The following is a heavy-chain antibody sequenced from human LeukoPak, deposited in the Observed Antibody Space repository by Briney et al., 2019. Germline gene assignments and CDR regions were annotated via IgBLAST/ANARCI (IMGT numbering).Heavy chain of an antibody. J-gene: IGHJ4*02. CDR1: GGSFSAYY. D-gene: IGHD2-2*01. CDR2: INHSGST. CDR3: ARGSPPDYCSSTSCYDEY. V-gene: IGHV4-34*01. Sequence: SETLSLTCAVYGGSFSAYYWSWIRQPPGKELEWIGEINHSGSTNYNPSLKSRVTISVDTSKNQFSLKLSSVTAADTAVYYCARGSPPDYCSSTSCYDEYWGRGTLVTVSS.